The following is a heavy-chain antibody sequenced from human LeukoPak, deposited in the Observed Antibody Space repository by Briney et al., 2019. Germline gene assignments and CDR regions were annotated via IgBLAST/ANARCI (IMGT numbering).Heavy chain of an antibody. D-gene: IGHD3-3*01. J-gene: IGHJ6*02. CDR2: IWYDGSNK. CDR3: ARVPYYDFWSGYSGDYYGMDV. V-gene: IGHV3-33*01. Sequence: GRSLRLSCAASGSTFSSYGMHWVRQAPGKGLEWVAVIWYDGSNKYYADSVKGRFTISRDNSKNTLYLQMNSLRAEDTAVYYCARVPYYDFWSGYSGDYYGMDVWGQGTTVTVSS. CDR1: GSTFSSYG.